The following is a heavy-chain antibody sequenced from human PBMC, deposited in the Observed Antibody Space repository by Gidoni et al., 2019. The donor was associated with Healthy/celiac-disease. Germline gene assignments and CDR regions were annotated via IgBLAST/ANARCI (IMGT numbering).Heavy chain of an antibody. CDR3: ARRRTYCGGDCYSPDAFDI. V-gene: IGHV3-13*01. CDR1: GFTFSSHD. Sequence: VQLVESGGGLVQHGGSPSPSCAAPGFTFSSHDMHWVRQATGKGLEWVSAFGTAGYTYYPGSVKGRFTISRENAKNSLYLQMNSLRAGDTAVYYCARRRTYCGGDCYSPDAFDIWGQGTMVTVSS. CDR2: FGTAGYT. D-gene: IGHD2-21*02. J-gene: IGHJ3*02.